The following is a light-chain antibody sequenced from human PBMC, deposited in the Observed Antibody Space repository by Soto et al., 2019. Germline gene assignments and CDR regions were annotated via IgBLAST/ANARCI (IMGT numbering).Light chain of an antibody. CDR2: EGS. CDR1: SSDVGSYNL. J-gene: IGLJ1*01. V-gene: IGLV2-23*01. Sequence: QSALTQPASVSGSPGQSITISCTGTSSDVGSYNLVSWYQQHPGKAPKLMIYEGSKRPSGVSSRFSGSKSGNTASLTISGLQAEDEADYYCCSYAGSPRVFGTGTKLTVL. CDR3: CSYAGSPRV.